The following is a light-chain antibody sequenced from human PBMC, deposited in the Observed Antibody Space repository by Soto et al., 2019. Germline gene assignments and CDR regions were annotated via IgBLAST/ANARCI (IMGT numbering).Light chain of an antibody. CDR1: QGIRND. J-gene: IGKJ1*01. CDR3: LQDYSNPLWT. V-gene: IGKV1-6*01. CDR2: AAS. Sequence: AIQMTQSPSSLSSSLGDRVTITCRASQGIRNDLGWYQQKPGKAPKLLIYAASNLQSGVPSRLSGSGSGTAFTPIISSLQPEEFATYDCLQDYSNPLWTFGQGNKVEIK.